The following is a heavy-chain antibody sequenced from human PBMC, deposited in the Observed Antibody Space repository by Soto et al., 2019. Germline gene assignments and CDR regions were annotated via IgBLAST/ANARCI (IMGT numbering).Heavy chain of an antibody. D-gene: IGHD2-15*01. J-gene: IGHJ4*02. Sequence: EVQLLESGGALVQPGGSLRISCAASGFTFGSYAMTWVRQAPGKGLEWVSALTGSGASTYYADSVRDRVTISRDNSKSTLYLQMYRLRPEDTGVYYCAQDVGGRRPFHYWGQGTLVTVSS. V-gene: IGHV3-23*01. CDR1: GFTFGSYA. CDR2: LTGSGAST. CDR3: AQDVGGRRPFHY.